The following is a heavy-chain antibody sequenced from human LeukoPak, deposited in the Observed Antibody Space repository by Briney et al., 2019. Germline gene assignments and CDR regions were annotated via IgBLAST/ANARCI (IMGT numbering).Heavy chain of an antibody. Sequence: GGSLRLSCAPSGFTFTNAWMSWVRQAPGKGLEWVGRIKSKTDGGTADYAAPVKGRFTISRDDSQSTAYLQMNSLKTEDTAVYYCTAARWSGSFDYWGQGILVIVSS. CDR3: TAARWSGSFDY. CDR2: IKSKTDGGTA. J-gene: IGHJ4*02. V-gene: IGHV3-15*01. D-gene: IGHD1-26*01. CDR1: GFTFTNAW.